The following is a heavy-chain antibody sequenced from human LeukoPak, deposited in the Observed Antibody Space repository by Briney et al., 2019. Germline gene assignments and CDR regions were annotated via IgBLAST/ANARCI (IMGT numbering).Heavy chain of an antibody. CDR1: GGTFSSYA. V-gene: IGHV1-69*13. CDR2: IIPIFGTA. Sequence: SVKVSCKASGGTFSSYAISWVRQAPGQGLEWMGGIIPIFGTANYAQKFQGRVAITADESTSTAYMELSSLRSEDTAVYYCARDGSGWYHYFDYWGQGTLVTVSS. J-gene: IGHJ4*02. D-gene: IGHD6-19*01. CDR3: ARDGSGWYHYFDY.